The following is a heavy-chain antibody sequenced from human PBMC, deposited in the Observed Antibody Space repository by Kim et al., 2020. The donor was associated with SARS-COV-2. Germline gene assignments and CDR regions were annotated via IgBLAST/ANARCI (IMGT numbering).Heavy chain of an antibody. CDR2: ISYDGSNK. J-gene: IGHJ6*02. CDR3: AKERETVYGSGSYYKSYYYGMDV. D-gene: IGHD3-10*01. V-gene: IGHV3-30*18. Sequence: GGSLRLSCAASGFTFSSYGMHWVRQAPGKGLEGVAVISYDGSNKYYADSVKGRFTISRDNSKNTLYLQMNSLRAEDTAVYYCAKERETVYGSGSYYKSYYYGMDVWGQGTTVTVSS. CDR1: GFTFSSYG.